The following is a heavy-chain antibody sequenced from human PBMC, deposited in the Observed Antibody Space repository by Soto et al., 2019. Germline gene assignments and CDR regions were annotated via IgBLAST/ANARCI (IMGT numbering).Heavy chain of an antibody. Sequence: QVQLVESGGGVVQPGRSLRLSCAASGFTFSSYAMHWVRQAPGKGLEWVAVISYDGSNKYYADSVKGRFTISRDNSKNTLYLQMNSLRAEDTAVYYCARDVGYCSGGSCYSGYYYYYGMDVWGQGTTVTVSS. CDR1: GFTFSSYA. CDR3: ARDVGYCSGGSCYSGYYYYYGMDV. D-gene: IGHD2-15*01. J-gene: IGHJ6*02. CDR2: ISYDGSNK. V-gene: IGHV3-30-3*01.